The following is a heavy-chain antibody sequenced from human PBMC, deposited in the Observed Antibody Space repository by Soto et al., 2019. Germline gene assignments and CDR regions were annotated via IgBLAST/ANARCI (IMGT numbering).Heavy chain of an antibody. Sequence: PGGSLRLSCAASGFTFSSYAMSWVRQAPGKGLEWVSAISASGGSTYYADSVKGRLTISRDNSKNTLYLQMNSLRAEDTAVYYCAYVDSSGYYYFDYWGQGTLVTVSS. J-gene: IGHJ4*02. D-gene: IGHD3-22*01. CDR2: ISASGGST. V-gene: IGHV3-23*01. CDR3: AYVDSSGYYYFDY. CDR1: GFTFSSYA.